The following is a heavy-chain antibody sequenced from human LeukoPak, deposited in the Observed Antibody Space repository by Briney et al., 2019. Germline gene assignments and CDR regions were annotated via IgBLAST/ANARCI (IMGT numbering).Heavy chain of an antibody. V-gene: IGHV1-8*01. Sequence: ASVKVSCKASGYTFTSYDINWVRQATGQGLEWMGWMNPNSGNTGYAQKFQGRVTMTRNTSISTAYMELSSLRSEDTAVYYCTRAERRVLLRFHYWGQGTLVTVSS. CDR3: TRAERRVLLRFHY. CDR1: GYTFTSYD. CDR2: MNPNSGNT. J-gene: IGHJ4*02. D-gene: IGHD2-15*01.